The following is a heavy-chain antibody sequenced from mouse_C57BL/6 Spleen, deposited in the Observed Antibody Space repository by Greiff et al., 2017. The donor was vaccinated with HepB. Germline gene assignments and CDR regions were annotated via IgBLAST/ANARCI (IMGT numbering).Heavy chain of an antibody. CDR3: ARRGYDYDDAMDY. D-gene: IGHD2-4*01. J-gene: IGHJ4*01. CDR2: IDPSDSYT. V-gene: IGHV1-59*01. Sequence: VQLQQPGAELVRPGTSVKLSCKASGYTFTSYWMHWVKQRPGQGLEWIGVIDPSDSYTNYNQKFKGKATLTVDTSSSTAYMQLSGLTSEDSAVYYCARRGYDYDDAMDYWGQGTSVTVSS. CDR1: GYTFTSYW.